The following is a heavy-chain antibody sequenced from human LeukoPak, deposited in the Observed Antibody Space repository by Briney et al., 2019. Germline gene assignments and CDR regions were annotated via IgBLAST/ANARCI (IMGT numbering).Heavy chain of an antibody. D-gene: IGHD6-13*01. CDR2: IYHSGST. J-gene: IGHJ6*03. CDR1: GGSISSSNW. CDR3: ARRIIAAARRAPYYYYYYMDV. V-gene: IGHV4-4*02. Sequence: SGTLSLTCAVSGGSISSSNWWSWVRQPPGKGLEWIGEIYHSGSTNYNPSLKSRVTISVDKSKNQFSLKLSSVTAADTAVYYCARRIIAAARRAPYYYYYYMDVWGKGTTVTVSS.